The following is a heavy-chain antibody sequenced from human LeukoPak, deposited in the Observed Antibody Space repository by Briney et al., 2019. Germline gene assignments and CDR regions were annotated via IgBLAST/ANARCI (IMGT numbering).Heavy chain of an antibody. CDR2: IYLGDSDT. J-gene: IGHJ5*02. Sequence: GESLKISCKGSGYSFTSYWIGWVRQMPGKGLEWMGIIYLGDSDTRYSPSFQGQVTISADKSISTAYLQWSSLKASDTAMYYCARLGSVYCSGGSCYKFDPWGQGTLVTVSS. CDR3: ARLGSVYCSGGSCYKFDP. V-gene: IGHV5-51*01. D-gene: IGHD2-15*01. CDR1: GYSFTSYW.